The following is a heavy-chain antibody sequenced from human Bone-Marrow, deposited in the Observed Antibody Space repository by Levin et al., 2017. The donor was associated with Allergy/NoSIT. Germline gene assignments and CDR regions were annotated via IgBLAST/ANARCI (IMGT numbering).Heavy chain of an antibody. CDR1: GYTFSSYY. Sequence: GESLKISCKASGYTFSSYYMLWVRQAPGEGLEWMGMCHPSGGITTYSQTFQGRVTMTRDMSTSTGYMELSSLTSEDTAVYYCARLGAMGRSIDGLDVWGPGTTVTVSS. J-gene: IGHJ6*02. CDR2: CHPSGGIT. D-gene: IGHD3-10*01. CDR3: ARLGAMGRSIDGLDV. V-gene: IGHV1-46*01.